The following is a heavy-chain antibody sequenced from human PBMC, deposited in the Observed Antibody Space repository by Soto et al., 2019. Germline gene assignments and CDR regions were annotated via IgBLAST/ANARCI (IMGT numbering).Heavy chain of an antibody. D-gene: IGHD1-1*01. Sequence: GGSLRLSCAASGFTFTNAWMNWVRQAPGKGLEWVGRIKSETDGGTTDYAAPVQGRFSISRDDSKNTLYLQMNSLKTEDTAVYYCTTGPVTNWYPNWFDPWGQGTLVTVSS. J-gene: IGHJ5*02. CDR2: IKSETDGGTT. CDR1: GFTFTNAW. CDR3: TTGPVTNWYPNWFDP. V-gene: IGHV3-15*07.